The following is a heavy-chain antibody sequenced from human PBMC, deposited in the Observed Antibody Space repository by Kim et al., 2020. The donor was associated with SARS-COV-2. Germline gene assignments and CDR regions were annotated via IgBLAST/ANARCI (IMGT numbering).Heavy chain of an antibody. CDR3: ARGLRRRDNYYYGMDV. D-gene: IGHD4-17*01. J-gene: IGHJ6*02. CDR1: GFTFSDYY. CDR2: ISSSGSTM. V-gene: IGHV3-11*01. Sequence: GGSLRLSCAASGFTFSDYYMSWIRQAPGEGLEWVSYISSSGSTMYHADSVKGRFTISRDNAKNSLYLQMNSLRAEDTAVYYCARGLRRRDNYYYGMDVWGQGTTVTVSS.